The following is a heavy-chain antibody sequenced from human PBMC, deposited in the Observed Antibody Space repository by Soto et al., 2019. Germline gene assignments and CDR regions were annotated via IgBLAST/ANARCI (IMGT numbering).Heavy chain of an antibody. CDR2: IKFDGTNI. CDR1: GFPYSYYW. V-gene: IGHV3-7*01. CDR3: ATNYAYYYYYGMDV. Sequence: GGSLRLSCVASGFPYSYYWMSWVRQAPGKGLEWVARIKFDGTNIQYADSAKGRFTISRDNAENSLYLQMRSLRDGDTAVYYCATNYAYYYYYGMDVWGQGTTVTVSS. D-gene: IGHD4-4*01. J-gene: IGHJ6*02.